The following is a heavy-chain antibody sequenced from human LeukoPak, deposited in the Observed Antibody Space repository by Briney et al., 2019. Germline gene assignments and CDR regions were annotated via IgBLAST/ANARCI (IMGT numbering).Heavy chain of an antibody. D-gene: IGHD2-21*02. J-gene: IGHJ4*02. CDR2: IYYSGST. CDR3: ARGVTAYCGGDCPVTLDY. CDR1: GGSISSSSYY. Sequence: PSETLSLTCTVSGGSISSSSYYWGWIRQPPGKGLEWIGSIYYSGSTYYNPSLKSRVTISVDTSKNRFSLKLSSVTAADTAVYYCARGVTAYCGGDCPVTLDYWGQGTLVTVSS. V-gene: IGHV4-39*07.